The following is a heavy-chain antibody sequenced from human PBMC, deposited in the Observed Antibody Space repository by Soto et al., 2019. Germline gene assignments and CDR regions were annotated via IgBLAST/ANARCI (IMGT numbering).Heavy chain of an antibody. CDR3: ARGRSSHYDSSGSYFDY. Sequence: QVQLQQWGAGLLKPSETLSLTCAVYGGSFSGYYWSWIRQPPGKGLEWIGEINHSGSTNYHPSLKSRVPISVDTSKNQFSLKLSSVTATDTAVYSCARGRSSHYDSSGSYFDYWGQGTLVTVSS. J-gene: IGHJ4*02. CDR1: GGSFSGYY. D-gene: IGHD3-22*01. V-gene: IGHV4-34*01. CDR2: INHSGST.